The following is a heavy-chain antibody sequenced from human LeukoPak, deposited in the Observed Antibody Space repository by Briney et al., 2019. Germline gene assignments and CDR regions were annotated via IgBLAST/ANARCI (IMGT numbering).Heavy chain of an antibody. CDR2: IWYDGSNK. CDR3: ARDPGHNGWYGHK. D-gene: IGHD6-19*01. CDR1: GFTFSSYG. V-gene: IGHV3-33*01. Sequence: GGSLRLSCAASGFTFSSYGMHWVRQAPGKGLEWVSIIWYDGSNKYYADSVKGRFTISKDNSKNTLYLQMNSLRAEDTAIYYCARDPGHNGWYGHKWGQGTLVTVSS. J-gene: IGHJ4*02.